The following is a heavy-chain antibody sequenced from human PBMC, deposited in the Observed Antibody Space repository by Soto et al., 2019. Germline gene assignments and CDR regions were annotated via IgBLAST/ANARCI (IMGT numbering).Heavy chain of an antibody. Sequence: GASVEVSCKASGYTFTSYDINWVRQATGQGLEWMGWMNPNSGNTGYAQKFQGRVTMTRNTSISTAYMELRSLRSEDTAVYYCARGLFDFWRGYHKPLYGMDVWGQGTTVTVS. CDR2: MNPNSGNT. CDR3: ARGLFDFWRGYHKPLYGMDV. V-gene: IGHV1-8*01. D-gene: IGHD3-3*01. J-gene: IGHJ6*02. CDR1: GYTFTSYD.